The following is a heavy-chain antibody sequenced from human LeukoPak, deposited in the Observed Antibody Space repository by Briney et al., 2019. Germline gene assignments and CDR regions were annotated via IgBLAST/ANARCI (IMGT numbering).Heavy chain of an antibody. CDR3: ARDSMTTVTDY. J-gene: IGHJ4*02. Sequence: GGSLRLSCAASGFTFSSYSMNWVRQAPGKGLEWVSYISSSSSTIYYADSVKGRFTISRDNAKNSLYLQMNSLRAEDTAVYYCARDSMTTVTDYWGQGTLVTVSS. V-gene: IGHV3-48*01. CDR2: ISSSSSTI. D-gene: IGHD4-17*01. CDR1: GFTFSSYS.